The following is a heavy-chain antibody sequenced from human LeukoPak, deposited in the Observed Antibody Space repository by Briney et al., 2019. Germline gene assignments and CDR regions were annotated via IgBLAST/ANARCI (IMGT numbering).Heavy chain of an antibody. D-gene: IGHD4-23*01. CDR1: GFTFSSYA. CDR3: AKDKNPRAGGSYFDY. Sequence: PGGSLRLSYAASGFTFSSYAMSWVRQAPGKGLEWVSVISGSGGSTYYADSVKGRFTISRDNSKNTLYLQMNSLRAEDTAVYYCAKDKNPRAGGSYFDYWGQGTLVTVSS. J-gene: IGHJ4*02. V-gene: IGHV3-23*01. CDR2: ISGSGGST.